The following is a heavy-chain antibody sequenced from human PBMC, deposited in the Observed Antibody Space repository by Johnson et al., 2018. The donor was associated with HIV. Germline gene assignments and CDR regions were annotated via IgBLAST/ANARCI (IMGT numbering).Heavy chain of an antibody. CDR3: ARCIWGSSLIDVFDI. CDR1: GFTFSSYW. D-gene: IGHD6-13*01. V-gene: IGHV3-7*01. Sequence: EVQLVESGGGLVQPGGSLRLSCAASGFTFSSYWMSWVRQAPGKGLEWVANIKQDGSEKYYADSVKGRFTISRDNSKNTLYLKMNSLRAEDTAVYYCARCIWGSSLIDVFDIWGQGTMVTVSS. J-gene: IGHJ3*02. CDR2: IKQDGSEK.